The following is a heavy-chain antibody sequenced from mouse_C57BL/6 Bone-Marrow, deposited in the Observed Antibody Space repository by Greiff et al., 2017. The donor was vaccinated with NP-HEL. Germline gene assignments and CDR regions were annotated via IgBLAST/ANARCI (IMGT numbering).Heavy chain of an antibody. CDR2: INPSNGGP. Sequence: QVQLQQPGTELVKPGASVKLSCKASGYTFTSYWMHWVKQRPGQGLEWIGNINPSNGGPNYNEKFKSTATLTVDKSSSTAYMQLSSLTSEDSAVYYCARRGPNWDWYFDVWGTGTTVTVSS. CDR3: ARRGPNWDWYFDV. J-gene: IGHJ1*03. D-gene: IGHD4-1*01. CDR1: GYTFTSYW. V-gene: IGHV1-53*01.